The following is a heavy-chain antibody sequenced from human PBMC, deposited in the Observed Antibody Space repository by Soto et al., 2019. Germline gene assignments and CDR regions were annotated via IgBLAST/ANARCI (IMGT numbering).Heavy chain of an antibody. CDR1: GFTFSSDA. CDR3: ATDRDGAAAGPTKFYGMDV. J-gene: IGHJ6*02. CDR2: ISGSGDST. V-gene: IGHV3-23*01. Sequence: EVQLLESGGGLVQPGGSLRLSCAASGFTFSSDAMRWVRQAPGKGLDWVSVISGSGDSTYYADCVRGRFTISRDNSKNTLYLQMNSLRAEDTAVSSCATDRDGAAAGPTKFYGMDVWGQGTTVTVSS. D-gene: IGHD6-13*01.